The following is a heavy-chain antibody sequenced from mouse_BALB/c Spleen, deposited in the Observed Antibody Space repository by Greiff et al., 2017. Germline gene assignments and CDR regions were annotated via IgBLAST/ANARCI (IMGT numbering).Heavy chain of an antibody. J-gene: IGHJ3*01. CDR2: INPSSGYT. V-gene: IGHV1-4*01. CDR1: GYTFTSYT. CDR3: ARSGDGYYAWFAY. D-gene: IGHD2-3*01. Sequence: VKLQQSGAELARPGASVKMSCKASGYTFTSYTMHWVKQRPGQGLEWIGYINPSSGYTNYNQKFKDKATLTADKSSSTAYMQLSSLTSEDSAVYYCARSGDGYYAWFAYWGQGTLVTVSA.